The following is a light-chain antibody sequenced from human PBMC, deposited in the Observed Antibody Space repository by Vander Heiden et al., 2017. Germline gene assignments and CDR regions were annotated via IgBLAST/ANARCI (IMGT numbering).Light chain of an antibody. CDR3: SSYTSSSIYV. CDR1: SSDVGGYNY. J-gene: IGLJ1*01. V-gene: IGLV2-14*01. CDR2: EVS. Sequence: SVSGSPGQSITISCTGTSSDVGGYNYVSWYQQHPGKAPKLMIYEVSNRPSGVSNRFSGSKSGNTASLTISGLQAEDEADYYCSSYTSSSIYVFGTGTKVTVL.